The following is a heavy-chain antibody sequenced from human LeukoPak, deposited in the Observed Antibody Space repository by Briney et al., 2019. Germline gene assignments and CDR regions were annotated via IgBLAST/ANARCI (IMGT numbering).Heavy chain of an antibody. J-gene: IGHJ3*02. Sequence: SETLSLTCIVSGGFISSGSYYWSWIRQPAGKGLGWIGRIYTSGSTNYNPSLKSRVTISVDTSKNQFSLKLSSVTAADTAVYYCARSLFPAFDIWGQGTMVTVSS. V-gene: IGHV4-61*02. CDR2: IYTSGST. CDR1: GGFISSGSYY. CDR3: ARSLFPAFDI. D-gene: IGHD2-21*01.